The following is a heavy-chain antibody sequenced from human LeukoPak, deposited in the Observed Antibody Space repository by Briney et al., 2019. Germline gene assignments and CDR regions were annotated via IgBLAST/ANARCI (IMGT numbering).Heavy chain of an antibody. Sequence: SETLSLTCTVSGGSISSYYWSWIRQPPGKGLEWIGYIYYSGSTNYNPSLKSRVTKSVDTSKNQFSLKLSSVTAADTAVYYCARGQYYYGSGSYYRSDFDYWGQGTLVTVSS. CDR2: IYYSGST. CDR3: ARGQYYYGSGSYYRSDFDY. V-gene: IGHV4-59*12. CDR1: GGSISSYY. J-gene: IGHJ4*02. D-gene: IGHD3-10*01.